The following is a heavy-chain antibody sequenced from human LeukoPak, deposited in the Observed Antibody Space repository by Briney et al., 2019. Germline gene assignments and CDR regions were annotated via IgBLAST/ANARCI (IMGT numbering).Heavy chain of an antibody. J-gene: IGHJ5*02. CDR2: ISGSAGST. CDR3: AKDLSRAVAADWFGH. Sequence: PGGSLILSCAASGVTFSIYARSSVRQAPGRGLELVSGISGSAGSTYYADSVKGRFTISRDNSKNTLYLQMTNLRAADTAVSYCAKDLSRAVAADWFGHWDPGSPVTVSP. CDR1: GVTFSIYA. V-gene: IGHV3-23*01. D-gene: IGHD2-15*01.